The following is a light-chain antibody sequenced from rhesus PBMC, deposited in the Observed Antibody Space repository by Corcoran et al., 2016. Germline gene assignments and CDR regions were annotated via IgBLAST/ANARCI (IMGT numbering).Light chain of an antibody. J-gene: IGKJ3*01. CDR3: QHHDNSPFT. V-gene: IGKV1-69*01. CDR1: HDINNW. Sequence: DIQMTQSPSSLSASVGDRVTITCRASHDINNWLAWYQQKPGKAPKLLIYRASNLEAGVPSRFSGSGSGTDFHPTIRSLQPEGVATYYCQHHDNSPFTFGPGTKLDIK. CDR2: RAS.